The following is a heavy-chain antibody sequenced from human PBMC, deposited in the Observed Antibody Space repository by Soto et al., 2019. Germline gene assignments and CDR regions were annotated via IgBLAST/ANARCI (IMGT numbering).Heavy chain of an antibody. CDR3: AKDTGYSSSWYGSTIDY. V-gene: IGHV3-23*01. J-gene: IGHJ4*02. CDR1: GFTFSSYA. D-gene: IGHD6-13*01. CDR2: ISGSGGST. Sequence: XGSLRLSCAASGFTFSSYAMSWVRQAPGKGLEWVSAISGSGGSTYYADSVKGRFTISRDNSKNTLYLQMNSLRAEDTAVYYCAKDTGYSSSWYGSTIDYWGQGTLVTVSS.